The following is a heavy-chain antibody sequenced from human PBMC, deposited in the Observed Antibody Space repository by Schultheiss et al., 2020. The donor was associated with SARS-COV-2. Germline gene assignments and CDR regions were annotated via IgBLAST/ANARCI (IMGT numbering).Heavy chain of an antibody. CDR3: ARSRRYSSSYDKPGKPSGWYYGMDV. V-gene: IGHV3-21*01. CDR1: GFTFSSYS. J-gene: IGHJ6*02. D-gene: IGHD6-13*01. Sequence: GGSLRLSCAASGFTFSSYSMNWVRQAPGKGLEWVSSISSSSSYIYYADSVKGRFTISRDNAKNSLYLQMNSLRAEDTAVYYCARSRRYSSSYDKPGKPSGWYYGMDVWGQGTTVTVSS. CDR2: ISSSSSYI.